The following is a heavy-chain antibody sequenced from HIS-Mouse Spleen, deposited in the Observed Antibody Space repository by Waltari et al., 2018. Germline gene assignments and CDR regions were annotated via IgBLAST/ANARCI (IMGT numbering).Heavy chain of an antibody. CDR1: GCFISSSSYS. V-gene: IGHV4-39*07. CDR2: IYYSGST. D-gene: IGHD6-13*01. J-gene: IGHJ2*01. Sequence: QLQLQESGPGLVKPSETLSLTCTVSGCFISSSSYSWCWLRQPPGKGLEWIGSIYYSGSTYYNPSLKSRVTISVDTSKNQFSLKLSSVTAADTAVYYCAREIPYSSSWYDWYFDLWGRGTLVTVSS. CDR3: AREIPYSSSWYDWYFDL.